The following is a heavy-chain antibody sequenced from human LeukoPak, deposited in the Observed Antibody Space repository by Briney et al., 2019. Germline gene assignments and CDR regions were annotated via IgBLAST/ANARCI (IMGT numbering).Heavy chain of an antibody. J-gene: IGHJ4*02. D-gene: IGHD1-26*01. V-gene: IGHV4-61*01. CDR3: ARGVNSGYFDY. Sequence: SETLSLTCTVSGGSINSGPYYWAWIRQPPGKGLEWIGYIYYSGSTNYNPSLKSRVTISVDTSKNQFSLKLTSVTAADTAVYYCARGVNSGYFDYCGQGTLVTVSS. CDR1: GGSINSGPYY. CDR2: IYYSGST.